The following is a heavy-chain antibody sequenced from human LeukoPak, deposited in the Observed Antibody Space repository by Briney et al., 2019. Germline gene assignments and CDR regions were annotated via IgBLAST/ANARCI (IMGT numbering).Heavy chain of an antibody. J-gene: IGHJ6*02. Sequence: SETLSLTCTVSGGSINNFYWSWIRQPPGKGLEWIGYVYYSGSTNYNPSLKSRVTISVDTSKNQFSLKLSSVTAADTAVYYCARGRPIAMVRGVKVRYYYYGMDVWGQGTTVTVSS. CDR1: GGSINNFY. V-gene: IGHV4-59*12. CDR2: VYYSGST. D-gene: IGHD3-10*01. CDR3: ARGRPIAMVRGVKVRYYYYGMDV.